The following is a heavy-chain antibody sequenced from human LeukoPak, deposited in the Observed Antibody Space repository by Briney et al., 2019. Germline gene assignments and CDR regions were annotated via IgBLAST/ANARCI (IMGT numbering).Heavy chain of an antibody. J-gene: IGHJ3*02. CDR2: IYYSGST. D-gene: IGHD2-2*01. V-gene: IGHV4-31*03. Sequence: KPSQTLSLTCTVSGGSISSGGYYWSWIRQHPGKGLEWIGYIYYSGSTYYNPSLKSRVTISVDTSKNRFSLKLSSVTAADTAVYYCASRYCSSTSCYGLDAFDIWGQGTMVTVSS. CDR3: ASRYCSSTSCYGLDAFDI. CDR1: GGSISSGGYY.